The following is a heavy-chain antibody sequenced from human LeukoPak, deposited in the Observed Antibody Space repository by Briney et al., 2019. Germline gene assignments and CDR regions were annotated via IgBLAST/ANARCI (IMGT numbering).Heavy chain of an antibody. CDR2: INPNSGGT. CDR3: ARAGIAAVSRYYYYMDV. V-gene: IGHV1-2*02. D-gene: IGHD6-13*01. CDR1: GYTFTGYY. Sequence: ASVKVSCKASGYTFTGYYMHWVRQAPGQGLEWMGWINPNSGGTNYAQKFQGRVTMTRDTSISTAYMELSRLRSDDTAVYYCARAGIAAVSRYYYYMDVWGKGTTVTVSS. J-gene: IGHJ6*03.